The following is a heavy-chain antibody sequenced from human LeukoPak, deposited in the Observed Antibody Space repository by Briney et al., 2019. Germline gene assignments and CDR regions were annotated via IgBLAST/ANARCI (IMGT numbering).Heavy chain of an antibody. D-gene: IGHD1-26*01. Sequence: GGSLRLSCVGSRFTFSDYHMSWIRQAPGKGLEWVSYISPSGNTIHYIDSVKGRFTISRDNAKNSVYLQMNSLRAEDTAKYYCTRDPPWGLPDYWGQGTLVTVSS. CDR3: TRDPPWGLPDY. CDR1: RFTFSDYH. V-gene: IGHV3-11*04. CDR2: ISPSGNTI. J-gene: IGHJ4*02.